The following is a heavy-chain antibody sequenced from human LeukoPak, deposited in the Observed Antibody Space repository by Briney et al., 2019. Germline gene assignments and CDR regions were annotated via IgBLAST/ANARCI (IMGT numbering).Heavy chain of an antibody. D-gene: IGHD5-12*01. V-gene: IGHV1-2*02. CDR3: AREKIASGYDQDLDY. CDR2: INPAGGGT. J-gene: IGHJ4*02. CDR1: GYTFTDYY. Sequence: ASVKVSCRASGYTFTDYYIHWVRQAPGQGLEWMGWINPAGGGTNYAQNFQGRVTMTSDTSISTAYMELSSLTSDDTAVYYCAREKIASGYDQDLDYWGQGTLVTVSS.